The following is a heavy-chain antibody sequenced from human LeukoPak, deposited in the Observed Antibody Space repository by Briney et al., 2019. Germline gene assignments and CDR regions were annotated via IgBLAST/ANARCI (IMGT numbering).Heavy chain of an antibody. CDR2: IYYSGST. J-gene: IGHJ4*02. V-gene: IGHV4-59*01. CDR3: ARIMGTGTTPARYYFDY. D-gene: IGHD1-1*01. CDR1: GGSLSSYY. Sequence: SETLSLTCTVSGGSLSSYYWSWIRQPPGKGLEWIGYIYYSGSTNYNPSLKSRVTISVDTSKNQFSLKLSSVTAADTAVYYCARIMGTGTTPARYYFDYWGQGTLVTVSS.